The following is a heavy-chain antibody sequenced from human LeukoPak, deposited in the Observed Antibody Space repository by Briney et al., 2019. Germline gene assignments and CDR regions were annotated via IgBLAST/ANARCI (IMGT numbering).Heavy chain of an antibody. Sequence: ASVTVSFKASGYTFTIYDINWVRQATGQGLEWMGWMNPNSGNTGYAQKFQGRVTMTRNTSISTAYMELSSLRSEDTAVYYCARERGTGIAASWGQGTLVTVSS. CDR1: GYTFTIYD. CDR2: MNPNSGNT. CDR3: ARERGTGIAAS. V-gene: IGHV1-8*01. J-gene: IGHJ4*02. D-gene: IGHD6-13*01.